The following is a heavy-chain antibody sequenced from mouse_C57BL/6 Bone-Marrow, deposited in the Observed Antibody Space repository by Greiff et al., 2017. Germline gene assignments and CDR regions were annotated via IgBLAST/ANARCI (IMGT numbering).Heavy chain of an antibody. CDR2: IDPSDSYT. CDR3: ASQARSTFYFDY. Sequence: VKLVESGAELVMPGASVKLSCKASGYTFTSYWMHWVKQRPGQGLEWIGEIDPSDSYTNYNQKFKGKSTLTVDKSSSTAYMQLSSLTSEDSAVYYCASQARSTFYFDYWGQGTTLTVSS. D-gene: IGHD2-1*01. V-gene: IGHV1-69*01. J-gene: IGHJ2*01. CDR1: GYTFTSYW.